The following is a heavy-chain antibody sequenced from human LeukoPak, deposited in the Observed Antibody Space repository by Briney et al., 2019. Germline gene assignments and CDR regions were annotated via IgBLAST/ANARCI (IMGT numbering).Heavy chain of an antibody. J-gene: IGHJ4*02. CDR2: IRYDGSNK. Sequence: GGSLRLSCAASGFTFSSYGMHWVRQAPGKGLEWVAFIRYDGSNKYYADSVKGRFTISRDNSKNTLYLQMNSLRAEDTAVYYCAKPPSRYYGAPRFDYWGQGTLVTVSS. CDR3: AKPPSRYYGAPRFDY. D-gene: IGHD3-10*01. V-gene: IGHV3-30*02. CDR1: GFTFSSYG.